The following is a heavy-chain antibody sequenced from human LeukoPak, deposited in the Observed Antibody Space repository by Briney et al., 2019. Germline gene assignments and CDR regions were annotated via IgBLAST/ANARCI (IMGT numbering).Heavy chain of an antibody. CDR2: IYGSDDKT. CDR1: GFTFSNYA. Sequence: GGSLRLSCVASGFTFSNYAMSWVRQAPGKGLELVSGIYGSDDKTVYGDAVKGRFTISRDNSKNTLYLQMNSLKADDTAVYYCAKTQGYYDAWGQGALVTVSS. J-gene: IGHJ5*02. CDR3: AKTQGYYDA. V-gene: IGHV3-23*01. D-gene: IGHD2-15*01.